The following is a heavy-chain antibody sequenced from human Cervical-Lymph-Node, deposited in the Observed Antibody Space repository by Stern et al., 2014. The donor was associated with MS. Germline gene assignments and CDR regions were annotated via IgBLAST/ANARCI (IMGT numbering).Heavy chain of an antibody. V-gene: IGHV1-24*01. J-gene: IGHJ6*02. CDR2: SDREDGER. Sequence: QLVQSGAEVKKPGASVKVSCKVSGNSLSELSVYWVRQAPGEGLEWMGGSDREDGERIYAQKFQGRVTVTEDIFRNTAYMELSSLRSEDTAVYYCVRAVTFYGMDVWGQGTMVTVSS. D-gene: IGHD4-23*01. CDR1: GNSLSELS. CDR3: VRAVTFYGMDV.